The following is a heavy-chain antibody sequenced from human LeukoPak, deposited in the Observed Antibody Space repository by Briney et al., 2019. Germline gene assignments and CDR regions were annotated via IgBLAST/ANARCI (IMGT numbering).Heavy chain of an antibody. D-gene: IGHD4-17*01. V-gene: IGHV1-69*13. Sequence: SVKVSCKTSGGTFSSYAISWVRQAPGQGLEWMGGIIPIFGTTNYAQKFQGRVTITADESTSTGYMELRNLRSEDTAVYYCARPELAGGDYGLDYWGQGTLVTVSS. CDR1: GGTFSSYA. CDR2: IIPIFGTT. CDR3: ARPELAGGDYGLDY. J-gene: IGHJ4*02.